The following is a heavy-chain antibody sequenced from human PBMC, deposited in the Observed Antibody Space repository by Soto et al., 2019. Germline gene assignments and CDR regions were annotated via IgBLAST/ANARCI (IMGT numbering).Heavy chain of an antibody. CDR3: ARTYSSSWYDWYYYYGMDV. CDR2: INHSGST. V-gene: IGHV4-34*01. Sequence: SETLSLTCAVYGGSFSGYYWSWIRQPPGKGLEWIGEINHSGSTNYNPSLKSRVTISVDTSKNQFSLKLSSVTAADTAVYYCARTYSSSWYDWYYYYGMDVWGQGTTVTVSS. J-gene: IGHJ6*02. D-gene: IGHD6-13*01. CDR1: GGSFSGYY.